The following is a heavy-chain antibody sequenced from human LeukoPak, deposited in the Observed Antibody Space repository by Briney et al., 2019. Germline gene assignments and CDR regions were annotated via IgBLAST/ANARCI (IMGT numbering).Heavy chain of an antibody. J-gene: IGHJ4*02. D-gene: IGHD6-6*01. V-gene: IGHV4-34*01. CDR3: ARAPLEYSSSGNYFDY. CDR1: GGSFSGYY. CDR2: INHSGST. Sequence: PSETLSLTCAVYGGSFSGYYWSWIRQPPGKGLEWIGEINHSGSTNYNPSLKSRVTISVDTSKNQFSLKLSSLTAADTAVYYCARAPLEYSSSGNYFDYWGQGTLVTVSS.